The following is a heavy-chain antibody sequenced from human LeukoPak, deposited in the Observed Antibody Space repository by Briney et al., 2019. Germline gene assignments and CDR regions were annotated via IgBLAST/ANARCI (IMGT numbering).Heavy chain of an antibody. V-gene: IGHV1-2*02. D-gene: IGHD1-26*01. CDR2: INPNSGGT. Sequence: GASVKVSCKASGYTFSGYFMHWVRQAPGQGLEWMGWINPNSGGTKYAQKFQGRVTMTRDTSISTAYMELSSLRSDDTAVYYCARVSGSYSYFDYWGQGTLVTVSS. CDR1: GYTFSGYF. CDR3: ARVSGSYSYFDY. J-gene: IGHJ4*02.